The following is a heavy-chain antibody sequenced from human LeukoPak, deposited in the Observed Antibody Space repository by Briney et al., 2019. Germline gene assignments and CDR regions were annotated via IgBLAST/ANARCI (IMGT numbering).Heavy chain of an antibody. CDR3: ARVYRVVGAVDAFDI. V-gene: IGHV1-2*02. Sequence: ASVKVSCKASGYTFTGYYMHWARQAPGQGLEWMGWINPNSGGTNYAQKFQGRVTMTRDTSISTAYMELSRLRSDDTAVYYCARVYRVVGAVDAFDIWGQGTMVTVSS. CDR2: INPNSGGT. J-gene: IGHJ3*02. CDR1: GYTFTGYY. D-gene: IGHD1-26*01.